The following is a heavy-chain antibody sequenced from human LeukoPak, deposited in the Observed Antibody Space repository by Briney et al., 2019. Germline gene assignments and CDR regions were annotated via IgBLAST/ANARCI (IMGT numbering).Heavy chain of an antibody. V-gene: IGHV3-30*04. J-gene: IGHJ4*02. D-gene: IGHD6-19*01. CDR3: VRDRDTSGWLY. CDR1: GFTFTSYA. Sequence: PGRSLRLSCAASGFTFTSYAFHWVRQAPGKGLEWVTVISHDDKNRYYADSVKGRFTISGDNSKNTVYLQMNSLRVEDTAVYFCVRDRDTSGWLYWGQGTLVTVSS. CDR2: ISHDDKNR.